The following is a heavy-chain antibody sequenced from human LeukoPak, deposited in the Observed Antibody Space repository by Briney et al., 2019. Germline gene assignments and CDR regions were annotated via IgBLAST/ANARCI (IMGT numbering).Heavy chain of an antibody. CDR3: ARGIETTGYNWFDP. D-gene: IGHD4-11*01. J-gene: IGHJ5*02. Sequence: KPSEALSLTCTVSGASISRYSWSWIRQPAGKGLEWIGRIYSSGSSDYNPSLKSRVNMSVDTSKNQISLKLSSVTAADAAVYYCARGIETTGYNWFDPWGQGTLVTVSS. V-gene: IGHV4-4*07. CDR2: IYSSGSS. CDR1: GASISRYS.